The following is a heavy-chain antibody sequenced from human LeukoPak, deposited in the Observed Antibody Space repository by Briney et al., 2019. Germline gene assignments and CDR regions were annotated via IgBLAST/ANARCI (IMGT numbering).Heavy chain of an antibody. CDR2: IKQDGSQK. D-gene: IGHD6-25*01. Sequence: GGSLRLSCEGSGFTFSDYWMDWVRQPPGKGLEWVASIKQDGSQKGYVDPVRGRFTISRDNAKNSVYLQMNSLRDEDTAVYYCATDRGFATSDHWGQGALVSVSS. V-gene: IGHV3-7*01. J-gene: IGHJ4*02. CDR3: ATDRGFATSDH. CDR1: GFTFSDYW.